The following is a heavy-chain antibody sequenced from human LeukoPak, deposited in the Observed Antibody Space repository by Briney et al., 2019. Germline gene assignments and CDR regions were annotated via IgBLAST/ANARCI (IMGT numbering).Heavy chain of an antibody. V-gene: IGHV3-15*05. CDR2: IKSKTDGGTT. Sequence: GGSLRLSCAASGFTFSNAWMSWVRQAPGKGLEWVGRIKSKTDGGTTDYAAPVKGRFTITRDNAKNTLYLQMNSLRAEDTAVYYCATDRGAALDTWGQGTLVTVSS. D-gene: IGHD3-10*01. CDR1: GFTFSNAW. J-gene: IGHJ5*02. CDR3: ATDRGAALDT.